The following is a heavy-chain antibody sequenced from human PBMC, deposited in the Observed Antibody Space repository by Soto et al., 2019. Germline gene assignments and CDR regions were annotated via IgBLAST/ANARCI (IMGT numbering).Heavy chain of an antibody. J-gene: IGHJ3*01. CDR1: GFSLSGKG. Sequence: QVQLVESGGGVVQPGGSLRLSCVASGFSLSGKGIHWVRQAPGKGLEWVALIWYDGSIKYYADSVKGRFTVSRDNSKNMVWLQVNSLRAADTGIYYCARDGRDAVFEVWGQGTMVTVSS. V-gene: IGHV3-33*01. CDR3: ARDGRDAVFEV. D-gene: IGHD2-21*02. CDR2: IWYDGSIK.